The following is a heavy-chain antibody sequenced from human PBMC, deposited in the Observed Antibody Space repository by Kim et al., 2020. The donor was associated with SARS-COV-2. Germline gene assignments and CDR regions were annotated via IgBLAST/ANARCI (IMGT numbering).Heavy chain of an antibody. CDR1: GGSISSSSYY. CDR2: IYYSGST. J-gene: IGHJ6*02. CDR3: ARLVVVVAATRDYYYYYGMDV. D-gene: IGHD2-15*01. Sequence: SETLSLTCTVSGGSISSSSYYWGWIRQPPGKGLEWIGSIYYSGSTYYNPSLKSRVTISVDTSKNQFSLKLSSVTAADTAVYYCARLVVVVAATRDYYYYYGMDVWGQGTTVTVSS. V-gene: IGHV4-39*01.